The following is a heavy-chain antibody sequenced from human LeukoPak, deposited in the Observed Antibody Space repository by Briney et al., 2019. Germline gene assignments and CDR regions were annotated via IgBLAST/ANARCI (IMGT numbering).Heavy chain of an antibody. J-gene: IGHJ4*02. CDR1: GFTSSSYS. CDR2: ISSSSSYI. CDR3: ARDLAGYGDYVFDY. V-gene: IGHV3-21*01. D-gene: IGHD4-17*01. Sequence: GSLRLSCAASGFTSSSYSMNWVRQAPGKGLEWVSSISSSSSYIYYADSVKGRFTISRDNAKNSLYLQMNSLRAEDTAVYYCARDLAGYGDYVFDYWGQGTLVTVSS.